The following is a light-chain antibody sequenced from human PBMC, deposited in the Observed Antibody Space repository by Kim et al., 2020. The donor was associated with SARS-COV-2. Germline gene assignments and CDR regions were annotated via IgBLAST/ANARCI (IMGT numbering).Light chain of an antibody. CDR1: SSNIGSNT. CDR3: AAWDGSLNGYG. J-gene: IGLJ1*01. CDR2: SNS. V-gene: IGLV1-44*01. Sequence: QSVLTQPPSASGTPGQRITISCSGSSSNIGSNTVNWYQQLPGTAPKLVIYSNSQRPSGVADRFSGSRSVTSASLAISWLQSEDEADYYCAAWDGSLNGYGFGTGTKVTVL.